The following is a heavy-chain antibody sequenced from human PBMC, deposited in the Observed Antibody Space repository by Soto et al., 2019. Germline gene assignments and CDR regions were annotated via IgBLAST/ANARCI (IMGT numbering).Heavy chain of an antibody. Sequence: QLQLQESGPGLVKPSETLSLTCTVSGDSITSSHYWGWIRHPPGKGLEWIGSIYHSVSTYYNPSLKIRVTISVDMPKNQVSLKLSSVTAADTAVFYCARHRTEMLYATAFDYWGQGTLVTVSS. CDR3: ARHRTEMLYATAFDY. CDR2: IYHSVST. D-gene: IGHD2-8*01. V-gene: IGHV4-39*01. CDR1: GDSITSSHY. J-gene: IGHJ4*02.